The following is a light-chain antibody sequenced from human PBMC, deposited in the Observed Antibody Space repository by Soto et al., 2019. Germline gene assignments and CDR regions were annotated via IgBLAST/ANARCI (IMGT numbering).Light chain of an antibody. CDR2: EVT. CDR3: SSYTNINTRACV. Sequence: ALTQPASVSGSPGQSITISCTGTSGDIGSFNRVSWYQQHPGKAPKLIIYEVTDRPTGVSNRFSGSKSGNTASLTISGLQAEDEAEYYCSSYTNINTRACVFGTGTKVTV. J-gene: IGLJ1*01. V-gene: IGLV2-14*01. CDR1: SGDIGSFNR.